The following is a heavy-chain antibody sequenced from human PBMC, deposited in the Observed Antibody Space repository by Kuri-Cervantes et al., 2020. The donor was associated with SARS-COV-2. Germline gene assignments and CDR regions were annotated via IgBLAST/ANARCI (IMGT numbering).Heavy chain of an antibody. V-gene: IGHV4-34*01. CDR2: INHSGST. CDR3: ARAYGFLRYIYYMDV. CDR1: GELFSGYY. Sequence: SQTLSLTCAVSGELFSGYYWTWIRQSPGKGLEWIGEINHSGSTNYNPSLKSRVVILVDRSQQQFSMRLSSLTAADTAVYHCARAYGFLRYIYYMDVWGKGTTVTVSS. D-gene: IGHD3-9*01. J-gene: IGHJ6*04.